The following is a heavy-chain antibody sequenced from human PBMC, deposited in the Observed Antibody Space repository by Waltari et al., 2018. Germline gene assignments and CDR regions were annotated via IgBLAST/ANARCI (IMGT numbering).Heavy chain of an antibody. D-gene: IGHD2-2*01. J-gene: IGHJ6*03. CDR3: ARGGADIVVVPAAIGYYYYYMDV. CDR2: IYYSGST. Sequence: QVQLQESGPGLVKPSETLSLTCTVSGGSISSYYWSWIRQPPGKGLEWIGYIYYSGSTNYNPYLKSRVTISVDTSKNQFSLKLSSVTAADTAVYYCARGGADIVVVPAAIGYYYYYMDVWGKGTTVTVSS. V-gene: IGHV4-59*01. CDR1: GGSISSYY.